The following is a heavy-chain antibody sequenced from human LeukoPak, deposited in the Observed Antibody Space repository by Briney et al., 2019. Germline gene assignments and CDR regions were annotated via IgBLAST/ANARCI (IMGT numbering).Heavy chain of an antibody. V-gene: IGHV1-69*05. Sequence: SVKVSCKASGGTFSSYAISWVRQAPGQGLEWMGRVNPIFGTANYAQKFQGRVTITTDESTSTAYMELSSLRSEDTAVYYCARGHDVYSSGWYKFDYWGQGTLVTVSS. J-gene: IGHJ4*02. CDR1: GGTFSSYA. CDR3: ARGHDVYSSGWYKFDY. CDR2: VNPIFGTA. D-gene: IGHD6-19*01.